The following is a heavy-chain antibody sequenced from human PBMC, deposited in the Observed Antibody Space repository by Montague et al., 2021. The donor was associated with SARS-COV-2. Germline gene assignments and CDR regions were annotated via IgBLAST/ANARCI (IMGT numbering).Heavy chain of an antibody. V-gene: IGHV4-59*01. CDR3: AREYRIELWQTNWYFGL. J-gene: IGHJ2*01. CDR2: IYHSGNT. D-gene: IGHD5-18*01. CDR1: GGSISGYY. Sequence: SETLSLTCSVSGGSISGYYWSWIRQPPGKGLEWIGYIYHSGNTKYNSSLKSRVSISVDTSKNQFSLRLSSVTAADTAVYYCAREYRIELWQTNWYFGLWGRGTLVTVSS.